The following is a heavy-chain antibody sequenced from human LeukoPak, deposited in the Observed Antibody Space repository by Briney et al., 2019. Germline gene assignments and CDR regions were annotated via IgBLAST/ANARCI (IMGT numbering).Heavy chain of an antibody. Sequence: GGSLRLSVEASEFTFEDYTMNWVGKVRGKVWKWVSLISWDGGSTYYADSVEGRFTISRDNSKNSLYLQMNSLRTEDTALYYCANWNDSSGYYYWGQGTLVTVSS. CDR3: ANWNDSSGYYY. D-gene: IGHD3-22*01. CDR1: EFTFEDYT. J-gene: IGHJ4*02. CDR2: ISWDGGST. V-gene: IGHV3-43*01.